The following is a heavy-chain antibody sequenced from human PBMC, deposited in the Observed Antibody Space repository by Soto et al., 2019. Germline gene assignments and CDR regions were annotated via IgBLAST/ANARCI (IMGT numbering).Heavy chain of an antibody. V-gene: IGHV1-46*01. D-gene: IGHD6-13*01. CDR1: GSPFTSYY. CDR3: AAELYRAGTWCSFDI. J-gene: IGHJ3*02. Sequence: GASVKVSCKASGSPFTSYYMHWVRQAPGQVLAGMGIINPSGGSTSYAQNFQGRVTITRDTSTSTVYMELSCLSTEDTAVYYCAAELYRAGTWCSFDIWGQGTMVTVSS. CDR2: INPSGGST.